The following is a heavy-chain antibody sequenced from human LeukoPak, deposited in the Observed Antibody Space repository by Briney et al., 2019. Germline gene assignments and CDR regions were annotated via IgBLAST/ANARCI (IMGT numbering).Heavy chain of an antibody. J-gene: IGHJ4*02. CDR1: GGSISSGDYY. CDR3: ARSEGSGSSSENYFDY. D-gene: IGHD3-10*01. Sequence: TTSETLSLTCTVSGGSISSGDYYWSWIRQPPGKGLEWIGYIYYSGSTYYNPSLKSRVTISVDTSKNQFSLKLSSVTAADTAVYYCARSEGSGSSSENYFDYWGQGTLVTVSS. V-gene: IGHV4-30-4*02. CDR2: IYYSGST.